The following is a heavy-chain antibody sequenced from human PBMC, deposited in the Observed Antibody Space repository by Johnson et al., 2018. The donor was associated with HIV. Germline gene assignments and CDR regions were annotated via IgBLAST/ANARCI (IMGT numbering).Heavy chain of an antibody. Sequence: QVQLVESGGGLVQPGRSLRLSCAASGFTFSSYAMHWVRQAPGKGLEWVAVISYDGSNKYYADSVKGRFTISRANSKNTLYLQMNSLRAEDTAVYYCAREARGLWRLRLGELSFLPNLHAFDIWGQGTMVTVSS. CDR1: GFTFSSYA. J-gene: IGHJ3*02. D-gene: IGHD3-16*02. V-gene: IGHV3-30-3*01. CDR3: AREARGLWRLRLGELSFLPNLHAFDI. CDR2: ISYDGSNK.